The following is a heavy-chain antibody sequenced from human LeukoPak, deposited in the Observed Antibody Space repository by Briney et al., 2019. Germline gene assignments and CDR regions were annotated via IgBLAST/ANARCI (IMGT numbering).Heavy chain of an antibody. CDR2: IIPMLGTA. CDR3: ARDGLLTRTGMDV. J-gene: IGHJ6*03. D-gene: IGHD3/OR15-3a*01. Sequence: SVKVSCKASGGSLSDYTISWVRQAPGQGLEWMGGIIPMLGTAKYAQNFQGGVTITTDDSSSTVYMELSSLRFEDTASYFCARDGLLTRTGMDVWGKGTTVTVSS. CDR1: GGSLSDYT. V-gene: IGHV1-69*16.